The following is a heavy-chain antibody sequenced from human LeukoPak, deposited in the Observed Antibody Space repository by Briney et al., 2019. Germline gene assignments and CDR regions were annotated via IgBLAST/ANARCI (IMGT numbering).Heavy chain of an antibody. CDR3: ARTTEGGYTYDYFYYYYMDV. CDR2: IHYSRST. Sequence: PSETLSLTCSVSGGSISSYYWSWIRQPPGKGLEWIGYIHYSRSTNYNPSLKSRVTISVDTSKNQFSLKLSSVTAADTAVYYCARTTEGGYTYDYFYYYYMDVWGQGTLVTVSS. D-gene: IGHD5-18*01. V-gene: IGHV4-59*01. CDR1: GGSISSYY. J-gene: IGHJ6*03.